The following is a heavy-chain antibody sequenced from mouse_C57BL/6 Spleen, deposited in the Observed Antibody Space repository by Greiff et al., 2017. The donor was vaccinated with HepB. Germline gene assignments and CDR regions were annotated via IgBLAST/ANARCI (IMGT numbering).Heavy chain of an antibody. CDR2: IDPSDSET. CDR3: AMGDLLLRFFDY. Sequence: VQLQQPGAELVRPGSSVKLSCKASGYTFTSYWMHWVKQRPIQGLEWIGNIDPSDSETHYNQKFKDKATLTVDKSSSTAYMQLSSLTSEDSAVYYCAMGDLLLRFFDYWGQGTTLTVSS. J-gene: IGHJ2*01. D-gene: IGHD1-1*01. V-gene: IGHV1-52*01. CDR1: GYTFTSYW.